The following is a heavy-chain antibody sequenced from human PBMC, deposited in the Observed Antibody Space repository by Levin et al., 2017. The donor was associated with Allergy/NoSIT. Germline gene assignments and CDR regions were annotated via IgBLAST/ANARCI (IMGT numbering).Heavy chain of an antibody. V-gene: IGHV3-23*01. J-gene: IGHJ3*02. CDR2: ISGSGGST. D-gene: IGHD2-2*01. CDR3: ARETIVVVPAAMFHDAFDI. Sequence: PGGSLRLSCAASGFTFSSYAMSWVRQAPGKGLEWVSAISGSGGSTYYADSVKGRFTISRDNSKNTLYLQMNSLRAEDTAVYYCARETIVVVPAAMFHDAFDIWGQGTMVTVSS. CDR1: GFTFSSYA.